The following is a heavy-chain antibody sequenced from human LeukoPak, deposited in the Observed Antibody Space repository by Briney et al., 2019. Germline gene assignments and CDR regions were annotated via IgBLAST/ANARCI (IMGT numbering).Heavy chain of an antibody. Sequence: ASVKVSCKASGYTFTGYFMHWVRQAPGQGLEWMGWINPNSGGTNYAQKFQGRVTMTRDTSISTAYMELSRLRSDDTAVYYCARDHSSRWYGDYWGQGTLVTVSS. J-gene: IGHJ4*02. V-gene: IGHV1-2*02. CDR1: GYTFTGYF. CDR3: ARDHSSRWYGDY. CDR2: INPNSGGT. D-gene: IGHD6-19*01.